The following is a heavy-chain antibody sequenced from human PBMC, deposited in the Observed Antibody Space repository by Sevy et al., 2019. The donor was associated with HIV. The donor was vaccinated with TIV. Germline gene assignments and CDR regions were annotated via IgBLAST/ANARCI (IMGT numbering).Heavy chain of an antibody. Sequence: GGSLRLSCVASGFTFSDSWMTWVRQAPGKGLERIAFINEDGNRLGYVDSVRGRFTISRENTKNSLYLQMNSLRAEDTAAYFCARDRAYSALDYWGQGTLVTVSS. J-gene: IGHJ4*02. CDR2: INEDGNRL. CDR3: ARDRAYSALDY. CDR1: GFTFSDSW. V-gene: IGHV3-7*01. D-gene: IGHD5-18*01.